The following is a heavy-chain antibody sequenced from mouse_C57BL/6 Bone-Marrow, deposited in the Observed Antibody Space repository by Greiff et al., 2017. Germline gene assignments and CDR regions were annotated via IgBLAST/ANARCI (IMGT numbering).Heavy chain of an antibody. J-gene: IGHJ2*01. CDR2: IYPGGGYT. V-gene: IGHV1-63*01. Sequence: VQLQESGAELVRPGTSVKMSCKASGYTFTNYWIGWAKQRPGHGLEWIGDIYPGGGYTNYNEKFKGKATLTADKSSSTAYMQFSSLTSEDSAIYYCARSPLYSNYFDYWGQGTTLTVSS. D-gene: IGHD2-5*01. CDR3: ARSPLYSNYFDY. CDR1: GYTFTNYW.